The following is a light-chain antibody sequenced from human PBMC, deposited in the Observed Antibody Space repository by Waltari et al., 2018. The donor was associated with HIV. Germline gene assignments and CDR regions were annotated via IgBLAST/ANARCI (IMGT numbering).Light chain of an antibody. CDR1: SSDVGSYNL. CDR2: EVS. Sequence: QSALTQPASVSGSPGQSITISCTGTSSDVGSYNLVSWYQQHPGKAPKLMIYEVSKRPSGVSNRFSGSKSGNTASLTLSGLQAEDEADYYCCSYAGSSTPVVFGGGTKLTVL. CDR3: CSYAGSSTPVV. V-gene: IGLV2-23*02. J-gene: IGLJ2*01.